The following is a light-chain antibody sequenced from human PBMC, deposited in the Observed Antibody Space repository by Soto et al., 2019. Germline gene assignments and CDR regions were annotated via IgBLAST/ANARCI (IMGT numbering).Light chain of an antibody. CDR3: QTYDISLSSVV. CDR1: SSNIGTAYD. Sequence: QSVLTQPPSVSGAPGQRVNISCTGSSSNIGTAYDVHWYQQFPGVAPKLLIYGNTNRPSGVPDRFSGSRSGTSASLAITGLQAEDEADYYCQTYDISLSSVVFGGGTKLTVL. CDR2: GNT. J-gene: IGLJ2*01. V-gene: IGLV1-40*01.